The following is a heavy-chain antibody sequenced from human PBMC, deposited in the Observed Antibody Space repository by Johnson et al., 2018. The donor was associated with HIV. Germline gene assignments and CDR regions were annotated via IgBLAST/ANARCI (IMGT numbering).Heavy chain of an antibody. CDR1: GFTFSSFA. Sequence: QVQLVESGGGVVQPGRSLRLSCAASGFTFSSFAMHWVRQAPGKGLEWVAVISSDVSNKYYADSVKGRFPISRDTSKNTLYLQMNSLRPEDTAVDYCASDGWELLGVAAFDVWGQGTLVTVSS. V-gene: IGHV3-30*14. D-gene: IGHD1-26*01. J-gene: IGHJ3*01. CDR2: ISSDVSNK. CDR3: ASDGWELLGVAAFDV.